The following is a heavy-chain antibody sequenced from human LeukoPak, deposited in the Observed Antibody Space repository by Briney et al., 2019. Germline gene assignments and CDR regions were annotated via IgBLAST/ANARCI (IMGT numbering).Heavy chain of an antibody. CDR2: INPSDGAT. V-gene: IGHV1-46*01. J-gene: IGHJ6*03. Sequence: ASVKVSCKASGYTFTKYYIHWVRQAPGQGLEWMGTINPSDGATTYAQRLQGRVTMTRDMSTTTVYMDLRSLRSEDTAVYFCAREQRGWLSGSLGGLFAMYYTYYYMDVWGRGTTVTVSS. D-gene: IGHD3-16*01. CDR1: GYTFTKYY. CDR3: AREQRGWLSGSLGGLFAMYYTYYYMDV.